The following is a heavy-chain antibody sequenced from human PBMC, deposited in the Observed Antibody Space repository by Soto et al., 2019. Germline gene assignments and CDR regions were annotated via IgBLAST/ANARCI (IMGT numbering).Heavy chain of an antibody. CDR1: GYTFTSYD. CDR2: MNPNSGNT. V-gene: IGHV1-8*01. D-gene: IGHD6-19*01. Sequence: QVQLVQSGAEVKKPGASVKVSCKASGYTFTSYDINWVRQATGQGLEWMGWMNPNSGNTGYAQKFQGRVTMTRNTSISTAYMELSSLRSEDTAVYYCARENGIAVAGPYYYYGMDVWGQGTTFTVSS. CDR3: ARENGIAVAGPYYYYGMDV. J-gene: IGHJ6*02.